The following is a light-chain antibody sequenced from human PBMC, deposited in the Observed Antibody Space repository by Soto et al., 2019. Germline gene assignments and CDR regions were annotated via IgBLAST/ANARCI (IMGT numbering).Light chain of an antibody. V-gene: IGKV1-39*01. CDR3: QQSYSRPQA. Sequence: SRSASVGDVDISSCRRSETISTYLNWYQHKPGKAPKLLIYAASSLHSEVPLRFSGSGSGTDFTLTIRSLHPEDFATYYCQQSYSRPQAFGEGTKVDIK. CDR1: ETISTY. CDR2: AAS. J-gene: IGKJ1*01.